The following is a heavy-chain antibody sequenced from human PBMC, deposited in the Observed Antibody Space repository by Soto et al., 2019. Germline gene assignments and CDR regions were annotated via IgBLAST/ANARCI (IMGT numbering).Heavy chain of an antibody. Sequence: QVQLVQSGAEVKKPGSSVKVSCKASGSTFSNYAISWVRQAPGQGLEWMGGIIPIFGTANYAQKFQGRVTITADESTSTAYMELSSLRSEDTAIYYCAVGSVDIVPTGMKPFDPWGQGTLVTVSS. CDR1: GSTFSNYA. J-gene: IGHJ5*02. D-gene: IGHD5-12*01. CDR3: AVGSVDIVPTGMKPFDP. CDR2: IIPIFGTA. V-gene: IGHV1-69*12.